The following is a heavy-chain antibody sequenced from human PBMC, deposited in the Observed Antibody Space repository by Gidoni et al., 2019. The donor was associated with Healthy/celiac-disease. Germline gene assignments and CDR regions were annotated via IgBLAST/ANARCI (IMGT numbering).Heavy chain of an antibody. V-gene: IGHV1-2*04. CDR2: TNPNSGGT. J-gene: IGHJ4*02. Sequence: QVQLVQSGAEVKKPGALVKVSCKASGYTFTGYYMHWVRQARGQAREWMGWTNPNSGGTTNAKKFQGWVTMTRDTSISTAYMELSRLRSDDTAVYYGARSTPHENSSSSAGTLLDWGQGTLVTVSS. D-gene: IGHD6-6*01. CDR1: GYTFTGYY. CDR3: ARSTPHENSSSSAGTLLD.